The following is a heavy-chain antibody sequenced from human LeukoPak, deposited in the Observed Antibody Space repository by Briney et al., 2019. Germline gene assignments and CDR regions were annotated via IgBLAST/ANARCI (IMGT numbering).Heavy chain of an antibody. V-gene: IGHV3-30*18. Sequence: PGGSLRLSCAASGFTFSSYGMHWVRQAPGKGLEWVAVISYDRSNKYYADSVKGRLTISRYNSKNTLYLQLNSLRAEDTAVSYCAKDRGSGYYFDAFDIWGQGTMVTVSS. CDR1: GFTFSSYG. D-gene: IGHD3-22*01. CDR2: ISYDRSNK. J-gene: IGHJ3*02. CDR3: AKDRGSGYYFDAFDI.